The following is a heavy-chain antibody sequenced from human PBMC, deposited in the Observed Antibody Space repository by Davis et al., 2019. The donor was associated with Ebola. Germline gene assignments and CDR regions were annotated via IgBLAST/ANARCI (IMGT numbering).Heavy chain of an antibody. Sequence: PGGSLRLSCAASGFTVSNNDMSWGRQAPGKGLGWVSVMYRGGSTDYADSVKGRFTISRDSFKNTLYVQMNSLRAEDTAVYYCAREGFRENYGMDVWGQGTTVTVSS. CDR2: MYRGGST. J-gene: IGHJ6*02. CDR1: GFTVSNND. CDR3: AREGFRENYGMDV. D-gene: IGHD3-10*01. V-gene: IGHV3-53*01.